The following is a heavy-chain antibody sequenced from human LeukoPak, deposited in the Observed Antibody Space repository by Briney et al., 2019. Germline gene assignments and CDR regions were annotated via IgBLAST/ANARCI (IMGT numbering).Heavy chain of an antibody. CDR2: ISGSGGYT. Sequence: GGSLRLSCAASGFTFSSYAMSWVRQAPGKGLEWVSAISGSGGYTYYADSVKGRFTISRDSSKNTLYLQMSSLRAEDTAVYYCAKPAQYYDFWSGYGYWGQGTLVTVSS. J-gene: IGHJ4*02. CDR3: AKPAQYYDFWSGYGY. CDR1: GFTFSSYA. V-gene: IGHV3-23*01. D-gene: IGHD3-3*01.